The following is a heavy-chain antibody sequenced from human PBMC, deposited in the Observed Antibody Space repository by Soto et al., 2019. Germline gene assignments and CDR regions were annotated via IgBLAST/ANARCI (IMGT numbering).Heavy chain of an antibody. CDR2: ISSVDTTS. Sequence: PGGSLRLSCAASGFSFSDFEMCWVRQAPGKGLEWVSYISSVDTTSHYADSVKGRFTISRDYATKSLYLQMSSLRVEDTALYYCSSESSSSGWLDHWGQGTLVTVSS. D-gene: IGHD6-19*01. CDR1: GFSFSDFE. V-gene: IGHV3-48*03. J-gene: IGHJ5*02. CDR3: SSESSSSGWLDH.